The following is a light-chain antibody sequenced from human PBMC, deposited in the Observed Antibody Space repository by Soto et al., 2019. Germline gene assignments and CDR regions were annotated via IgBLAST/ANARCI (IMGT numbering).Light chain of an antibody. CDR1: SSNIANNY. CDR3: ATWDSSLSAVV. Sequence: QSVLTQPPSVSAAPGQKVTISCSGSSSNIANNYVSWYHQVPGAAPKLLIYDNNKRPSGIPDRFSGSKSGTSATLGITGLQTGDEADYYCATWDSSLSAVVFGGGTKVTVL. CDR2: DNN. J-gene: IGLJ2*01. V-gene: IGLV1-51*01.